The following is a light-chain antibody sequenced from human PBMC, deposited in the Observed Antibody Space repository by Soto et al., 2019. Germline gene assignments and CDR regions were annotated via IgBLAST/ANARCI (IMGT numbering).Light chain of an antibody. CDR3: QQYGRSPPT. Sequence: ILLTQSPGTLSLSPWERTTLSCRASQSISSYLAWYQQKPGQGPRLLIYGASSRATGTPDRFSGSGSGTDFTLTINRLEPEDFALYYCQQYGRSPPTFGQGTKVDI. CDR2: GAS. V-gene: IGKV3-20*01. J-gene: IGKJ1*01. CDR1: QSISSY.